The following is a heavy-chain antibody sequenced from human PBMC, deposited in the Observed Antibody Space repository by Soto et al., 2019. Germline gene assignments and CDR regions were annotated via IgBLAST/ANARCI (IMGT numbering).Heavy chain of an antibody. V-gene: IGHV3-33*01. J-gene: IGHJ4*02. Sequence: GGSLRLSCAASGCTFSSYGMHWVRQAPGKGLEWVAVIWYDGSNKYYADSVKGRFTISRDNSKNTLYLQMNSLRAEDTAVYYCARDRGIVVVPAAMGPVLFDYWGQGTLVTVSS. CDR1: GCTFSSYG. D-gene: IGHD2-2*01. CDR3: ARDRGIVVVPAAMGPVLFDY. CDR2: IWYDGSNK.